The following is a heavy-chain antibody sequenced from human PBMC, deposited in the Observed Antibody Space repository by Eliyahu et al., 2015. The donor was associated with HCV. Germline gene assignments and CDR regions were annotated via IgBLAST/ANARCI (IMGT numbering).Heavy chain of an antibody. D-gene: IGHD4-17*01. Sequence: EVQLLESGEGLVQPGGSLRLSCAASGFTFSXYDXXWARQAPGKGLXWVSAXSGGGDSTYYADSVKGXFTISRDNSKNTLYLQMNSLRAEDTAVYYCAKDRDYGDFGFYYYYYAMDVWGQGTTVTVSS. J-gene: IGHJ6*02. CDR2: XSGGGDST. CDR3: AKDRDYGDFGFYYYYYAMDV. CDR1: GFTFSXYD. V-gene: IGHV3-23*01.